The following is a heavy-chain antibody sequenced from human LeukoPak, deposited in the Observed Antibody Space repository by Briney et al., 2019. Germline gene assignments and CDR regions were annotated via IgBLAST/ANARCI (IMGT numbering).Heavy chain of an antibody. Sequence: SETLSLTCAVSGGSISSGGYSWSWIRQPPGKGLEWIGYIYYSGSTNYNPSLKSRVTISVDTSKNQFSLKLSSVTAADTAVYYCARHYRYYDILTGYSDAFDIWGQGTMVTVSP. V-gene: IGHV4-61*08. J-gene: IGHJ3*02. CDR1: GGSISSGGYS. CDR2: IYYSGST. D-gene: IGHD3-9*01. CDR3: ARHYRYYDILTGYSDAFDI.